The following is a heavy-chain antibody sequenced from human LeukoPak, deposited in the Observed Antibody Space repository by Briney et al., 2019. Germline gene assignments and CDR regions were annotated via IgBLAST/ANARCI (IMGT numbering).Heavy chain of an antibody. Sequence: AGGSLRLSCEVSGFSFSTYWMSWVRQAPGKGLEWVGQTNEHETEKYYGDAVRGRFTIYRDNAKKSLYLQMNSLRAEDTAVYYCARDSRGTTFDYWGQGTLVTVSS. J-gene: IGHJ4*02. CDR3: ARDSRGTTFDY. CDR1: GFSFSTYW. V-gene: IGHV3-7*01. D-gene: IGHD3-16*01. CDR2: TNEHETEK.